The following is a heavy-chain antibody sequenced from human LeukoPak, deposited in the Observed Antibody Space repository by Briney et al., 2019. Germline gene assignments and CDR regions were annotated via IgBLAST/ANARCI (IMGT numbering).Heavy chain of an antibody. CDR3: ASSPVLLWFGELLPPPSD. D-gene: IGHD3-10*01. CDR2: IYHSGST. J-gene: IGHJ4*02. CDR1: GYSISSGYY. V-gene: IGHV4-38-2*02. Sequence: SETLSLTCTVSGYSISSGYYWGWIRQPPGKGLEWIGSIYHSGSTYFTPSLKSRVTISVDTSKNQFSLKLSSVTAADTAVYYCASSPVLLWFGELLPPPSDWGQGNLVTVSS.